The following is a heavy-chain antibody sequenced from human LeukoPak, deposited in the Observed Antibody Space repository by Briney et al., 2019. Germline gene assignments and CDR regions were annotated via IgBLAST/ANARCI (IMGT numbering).Heavy chain of an antibody. CDR3: ARDHFTVAGNLDF. CDR1: GFTFSSYE. V-gene: IGHV3-48*03. D-gene: IGHD6-19*01. Sequence: GGSLRLSCAASGFTFSSYEMNWVRQAPGKGLEWVSYISSSGRSINYADSVRGRFTISRDNAKNSLYLQMNSLRAEDTAVYYCARDHFTVAGNLDFWGQGTLVTVSS. J-gene: IGHJ4*02. CDR2: ISSSGRSI.